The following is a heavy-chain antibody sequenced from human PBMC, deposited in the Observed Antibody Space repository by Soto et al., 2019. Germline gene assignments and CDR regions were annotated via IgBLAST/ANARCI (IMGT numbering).Heavy chain of an antibody. CDR1: GYTFTSYG. Sequence: ASGKVSCKASGYTFTSYGISWVRQAPGQGLEWMGWISAYNGNTNYAQKLQGRVTMTTDTSTSTAYMELRSLRSDDTAVYYCARVDSSGWYELHYYYYYGMDVWGQGTTVTVSS. CDR3: ARVDSSGWYELHYYYYYGMDV. J-gene: IGHJ6*02. CDR2: ISAYNGNT. V-gene: IGHV1-18*01. D-gene: IGHD6-19*01.